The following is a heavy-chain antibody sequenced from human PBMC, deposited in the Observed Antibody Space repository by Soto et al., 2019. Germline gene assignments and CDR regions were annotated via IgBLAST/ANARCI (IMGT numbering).Heavy chain of an antibody. CDR1: GFTVSSNY. CDR2: IYSGGST. V-gene: IGHV3-53*04. Sequence: GGSLRLSCAASGFTVSSNYMSWVRQAPGKGLEWVSVIYSGGSTYYADSVKGRFTISRHNSKNRLYLQMNSLRAEDTAVYYCARYTWLRYFDYWGQGTLVTVSS. D-gene: IGHD5-12*01. CDR3: ARYTWLRYFDY. J-gene: IGHJ4*02.